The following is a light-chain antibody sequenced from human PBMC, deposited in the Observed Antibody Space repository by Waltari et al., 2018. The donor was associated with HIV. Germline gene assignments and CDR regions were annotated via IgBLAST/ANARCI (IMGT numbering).Light chain of an antibody. CDR2: GKN. CDR1: RLRSPY. V-gene: IGLV3-19*01. J-gene: IGLJ2*01. Sequence: SSELTQAPAASVALGPTIRITCQGDRLRSPYANWYQQRPGQAPVLAFSGKNTRPSRIPDRFSGSSSGNTASLTITGAQAEDEAVYYCDSRDSKSDHLLFGGGTKLTVL. CDR3: DSRDSKSDHLL.